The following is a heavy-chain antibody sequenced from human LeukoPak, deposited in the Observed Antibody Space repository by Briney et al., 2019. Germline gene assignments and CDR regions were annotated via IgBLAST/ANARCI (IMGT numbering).Heavy chain of an antibody. V-gene: IGHV3-64D*06. J-gene: IGHJ4*02. D-gene: IGHD3-10*01. CDR3: VKDRAVDY. Sequence: GGSLRLSCSASGFSFSSYTMHWVRQAPGKGLEYVSSISSNGGPTYYADSVRGRFTISRDNSKNTLYLQMSSLRTEDTAVYYCVKDRAVDYWGQGTLVTVSS. CDR2: ISSNGGPT. CDR1: GFSFSSYT.